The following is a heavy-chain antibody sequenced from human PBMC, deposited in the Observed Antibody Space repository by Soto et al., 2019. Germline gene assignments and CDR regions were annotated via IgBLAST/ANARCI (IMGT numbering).Heavy chain of an antibody. J-gene: IGHJ6*02. Sequence: EVQLLESGGGLVQPGGSLRLSCAASGFTFSSYAMSWVRQAPGKGLEWVSAISGSGGSTYYEDSVKGRFTISRDNSKNTLYLKMNSLRAEDTAVYYCAKDVSPRYFDFRLYYYYGMDVWGQGTTVTVSS. CDR2: ISGSGGST. CDR1: GFTFSSYA. V-gene: IGHV3-23*01. CDR3: AKDVSPRYFDFRLYYYYGMDV. D-gene: IGHD3-9*01.